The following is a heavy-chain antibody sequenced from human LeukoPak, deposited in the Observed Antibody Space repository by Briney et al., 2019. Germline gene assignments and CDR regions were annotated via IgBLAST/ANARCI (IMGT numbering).Heavy chain of an antibody. CDR3: TRTKGSCSGGSCYGAFDI. CDR2: IRAKADDYAT. Sequence: GGSLRLSCAASGFTFSGSAMHWVRQASGIGLEWVGRIRAKADDYATTYAASVKGRFTISRDDSKNTAYLQMNSLKTEDTAVYYCTRTKGSCSGGSCYGAFDIWGQGTMVTVSS. J-gene: IGHJ3*02. CDR1: GFTFSGSA. D-gene: IGHD2-15*01. V-gene: IGHV3-73*01.